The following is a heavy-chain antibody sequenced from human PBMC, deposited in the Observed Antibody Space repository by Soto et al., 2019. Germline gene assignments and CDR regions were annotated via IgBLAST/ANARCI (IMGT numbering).Heavy chain of an antibody. CDR2: ISSSSTI. D-gene: IGHD1-26*01. Sequence: SCSGSGFIFSIYAIHWVRQAPGKGLEYVSYISSSSTIYYADSVKGRFTISRDNSKNTLYLQMNSLRAEDTAVYYCATEWEPPSWGQGTLVTVSS. CDR1: GFIFSIYA. CDR3: ATEWEPPS. V-gene: IGHV3-64*04. J-gene: IGHJ4*02.